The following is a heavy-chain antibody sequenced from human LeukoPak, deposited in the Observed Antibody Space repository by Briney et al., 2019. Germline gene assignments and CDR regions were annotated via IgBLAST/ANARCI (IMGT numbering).Heavy chain of an antibody. V-gene: IGHV3-30-3*01. Sequence: PGGSLRLSCAASGFTFNSYAMHWVRQAPGKGLEWVAVISSDGSNNYYADSVKGRFTISRDNARNSLYLQMNSLRAEDTAVYYCARPYSYGCLGVDYWGQGTLVTVSS. CDR2: ISSDGSNN. D-gene: IGHD5-18*01. J-gene: IGHJ4*02. CDR1: GFTFNSYA. CDR3: ARPYSYGCLGVDY.